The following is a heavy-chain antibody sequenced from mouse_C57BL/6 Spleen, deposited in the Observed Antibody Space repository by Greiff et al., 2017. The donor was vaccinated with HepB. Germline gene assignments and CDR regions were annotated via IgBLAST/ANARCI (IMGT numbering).Heavy chain of an antibody. CDR3: ARKVGL. CDR1: GYTFTSYW. D-gene: IGHD3-3*01. Sequence: QVQLKQPGAELVKPGASVKLSCKASGYTFTSYWMQWVKQRPGQGLEWIGEIDPSDSYTNYNQKFKGKATLTVDTSSSTAYMQLSSLTSEDSAVYYCARKVGLWGQGTTLTVSS. CDR2: IDPSDSYT. V-gene: IGHV1-50*01. J-gene: IGHJ2*01.